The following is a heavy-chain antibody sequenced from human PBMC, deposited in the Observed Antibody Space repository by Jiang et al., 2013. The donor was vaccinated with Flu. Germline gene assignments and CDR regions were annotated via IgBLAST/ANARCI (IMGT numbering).Heavy chain of an antibody. J-gene: IGHJ4*02. CDR3: ARGVSRGVAAAVY. CDR2: INHSGST. CDR1: GGSFSGYY. D-gene: IGHD6-13*01. V-gene: IGHV4-34*01. Sequence: LLKPSETLSLTCAVYGGSFSGYYWSWIRRPPGKGLEWIGEINHSGSTNYNPSLKSRVTISVDTSKNQFSLKLSSVTAADTAVYYCARGVSRGVAAAVYWGQGTLVTVSS.